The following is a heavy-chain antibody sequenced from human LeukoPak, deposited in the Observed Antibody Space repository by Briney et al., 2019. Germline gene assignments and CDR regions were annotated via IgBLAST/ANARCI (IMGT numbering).Heavy chain of an antibody. Sequence: SEALSLTCGVYLGSFSCYYWSWIPQPPGKGLERLWEISQSGSINYNAPLKSRLTILENTCQNQLSLKLSSVTAEDAAVYYCASPAMAFIDQVRYNYYYSMDVWGKGTTVTVSS. CDR2: ISQSGSI. J-gene: IGHJ6*03. V-gene: IGHV4-34*01. CDR1: LGSFSCYY. D-gene: IGHD5-18*01. CDR3: ASPAMAFIDQVRYNYYYSMDV.